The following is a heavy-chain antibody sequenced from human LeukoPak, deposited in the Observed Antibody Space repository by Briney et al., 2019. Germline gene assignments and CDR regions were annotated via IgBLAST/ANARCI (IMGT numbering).Heavy chain of an antibody. CDR3: ARLAVIVGATDY. Sequence: SETLSLTCTVSGGSISSSSYYWGWIRQPPWKGLEWIGSMYYSGCTYYNPSLKSRVTISVDTSKNQFSLKLSSVTAADTAVYYCARLAVIVGATDYWGQGTLVTVSS. V-gene: IGHV4-39*01. CDR1: GGSISSSSYY. D-gene: IGHD1-26*01. J-gene: IGHJ4*02. CDR2: MYYSGCT.